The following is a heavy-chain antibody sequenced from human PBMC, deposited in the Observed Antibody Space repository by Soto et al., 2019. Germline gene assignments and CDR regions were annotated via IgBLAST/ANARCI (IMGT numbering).Heavy chain of an antibody. Sequence: SETLSLTCTVSGGSISSSSYYWNWIRQPPGKGLEWIGEINHSGSTNYNPSLKSRVTISVDTSKNQFSLKLSSVTAADTAVYYCARGYGRSFDFWGQGTLVTVSS. V-gene: IGHV4-39*07. CDR3: ARGYGRSFDF. CDR1: GGSISSSSYY. J-gene: IGHJ4*02. CDR2: INHSGST. D-gene: IGHD5-18*01.